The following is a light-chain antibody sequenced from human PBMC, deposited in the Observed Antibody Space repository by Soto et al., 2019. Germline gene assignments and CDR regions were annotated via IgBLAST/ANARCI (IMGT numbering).Light chain of an antibody. J-gene: IGKJ2*01. CDR2: GAS. CDR3: QQYGSSPMYI. Sequence: EIVLTQSPGTLSLSPGERATLSCRASQSVSSSYLAWYQQKPGQAPRLLIYGASSRATGIPDRFSGSGSGTDFTLTISRLEPEVFAVYYCQQYGSSPMYIFGQGTKLEIK. CDR1: QSVSSSY. V-gene: IGKV3-20*01.